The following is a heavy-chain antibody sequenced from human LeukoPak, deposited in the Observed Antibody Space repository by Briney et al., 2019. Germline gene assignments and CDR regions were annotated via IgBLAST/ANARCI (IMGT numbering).Heavy chain of an antibody. CDR2: INHSGST. CDR1: GGSFSGYY. V-gene: IGHV4-34*01. Sequence: SETLSLTCAVYGGSFSGYYWSWIRQPPGKGLEWIGEINHSGSTNYNPSLKSRVTISVDTSKNQFSLKLSSVTAADTAFYYCARGNGYVWVFVDSWGQGTLVTVSS. J-gene: IGHJ4*02. CDR3: ARGNGYVWVFVDS. D-gene: IGHD3-16*01.